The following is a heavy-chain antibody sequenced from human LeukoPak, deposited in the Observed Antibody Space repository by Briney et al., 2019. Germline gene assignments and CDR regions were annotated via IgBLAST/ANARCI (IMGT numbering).Heavy chain of an antibody. CDR3: AIGVATVRRNWFDP. V-gene: IGHV1-69*05. D-gene: IGHD5-12*01. Sequence: SVKVSCKASGGTFSSYAISWVRQAPGQGLEWMGGIIPIFGTANYAQKFQGRVTITTDESTSTAYMELSSLRSEDTAVYYCAIGVATVRRNWFDPWGQGTLVTVSS. CDR2: IIPIFGTA. CDR1: GGTFSSYA. J-gene: IGHJ5*02.